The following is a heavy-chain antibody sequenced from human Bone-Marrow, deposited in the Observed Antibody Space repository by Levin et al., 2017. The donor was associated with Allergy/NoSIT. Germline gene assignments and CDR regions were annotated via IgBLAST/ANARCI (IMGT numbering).Heavy chain of an antibody. CDR3: AKDNEEWLPHVEH. J-gene: IGHJ1*01. CDR2: INDRGTGA. CDR1: GFLFAGYP. V-gene: IGHV3-23*01. Sequence: GGSLRLSCAASGFLFAGYPMSWVRQSPGKGLEWVATINDRGTGAYYADSVKGRFTVSRDNSKKTLYLQMDRLRAEDTAVYYCAKDNEEWLPHVEHWGQGTLVTVSS. D-gene: IGHD6-19*01.